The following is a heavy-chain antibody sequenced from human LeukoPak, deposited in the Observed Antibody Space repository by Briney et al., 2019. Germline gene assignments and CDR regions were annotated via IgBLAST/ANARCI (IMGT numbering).Heavy chain of an antibody. J-gene: IGHJ4*02. CDR3: ATVLLGYCSSTSCYGAWDY. CDR1: GYTFTSYG. CDR2: ISAYNGNT. D-gene: IGHD2-2*01. V-gene: IGHV1-18*01. Sequence: ASVKVSCKASGYTFTSYGISWVRQAPGQGLEWMGWISAYNGNTNYAQKLQGRVTMTEDASTDTAYMELSSLRSEDTAVYYCATVLLGYCSSTSCYGAWDYWGQGTLVTVSS.